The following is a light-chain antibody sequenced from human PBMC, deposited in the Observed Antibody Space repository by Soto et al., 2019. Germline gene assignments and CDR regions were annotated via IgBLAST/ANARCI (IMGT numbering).Light chain of an antibody. J-gene: IGKJ1*01. Sequence: DIQMTQSPSTLSASVGERVTITCRASQSISSWLAWYQQKPGKAPKLLIYDASSLESGVPSRFSGSRSGTEFTLTISSLQPDDFATYYCQQYNSYSTYGQGTKVDIK. CDR1: QSISSW. CDR3: QQYNSYST. CDR2: DAS. V-gene: IGKV1-5*01.